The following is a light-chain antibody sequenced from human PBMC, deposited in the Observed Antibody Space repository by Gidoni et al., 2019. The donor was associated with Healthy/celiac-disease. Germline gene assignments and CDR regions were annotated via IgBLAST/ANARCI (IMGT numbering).Light chain of an antibody. CDR3: QAWDSSTSYV. V-gene: IGLV3-1*01. CDR1: TLGDKY. CDR2: QDS. J-gene: IGLJ1*01. Sequence: SYEQHQPPSVSVSPGQTASITCSGDTLGDKYACWYQQKPGQSPVLVIYQDSKRPSGIPERFSCSNSGNTATLTISGTEAMDEADYYCQAWDSSTSYVFGTGTKVTVL.